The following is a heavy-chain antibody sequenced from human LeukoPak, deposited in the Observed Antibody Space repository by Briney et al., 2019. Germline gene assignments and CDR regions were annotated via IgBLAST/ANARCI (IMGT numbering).Heavy chain of an antibody. CDR2: ISGSGGST. V-gene: IGHV3-23*01. J-gene: IGHJ3*02. CDR1: GFTFSSYS. CDR3: AKDRRSCSGGGCYFVISDGFDS. Sequence: PGGSLRLSCAASGFTFSSYSMNWVRQAPGRGLEWVSVISGSGGSTYYADSVKGRFTISRDKSKNTLYLQVNSLRADDTAVYHCAKDRRSCSGGGCYFVISDGFDSWGRGTMVTVSS. D-gene: IGHD2-15*01.